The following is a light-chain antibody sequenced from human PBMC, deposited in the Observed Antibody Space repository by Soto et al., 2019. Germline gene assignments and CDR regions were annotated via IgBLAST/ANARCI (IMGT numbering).Light chain of an antibody. CDR3: NSYSSSTTGV. Sequence: QSVLTQPPSVSGSPGQSVTISCTGTSSDVGSYNRVSWYQQPPGTAPKLIIYEVSNRPSGVPDRFSGSKSGNTASLTISGLQAEDEADYYCNSYSSSTTGVFGGGTKLTVL. CDR1: SSDVGSYNR. V-gene: IGLV2-18*02. J-gene: IGLJ3*02. CDR2: EVS.